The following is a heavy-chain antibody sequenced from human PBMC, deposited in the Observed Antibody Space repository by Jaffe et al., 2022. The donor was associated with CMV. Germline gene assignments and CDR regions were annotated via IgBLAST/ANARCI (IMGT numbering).Heavy chain of an antibody. J-gene: IGHJ3*02. D-gene: IGHD6-13*01. CDR2: IYYSGST. V-gene: IGHV4-59*01. CDR1: GGSISSYY. CDR3: ARGPTRIAAAGPAFDI. Sequence: QVQLQESGPGLVKPSETLSLTCTVSGGSISSYYWSWIRQPPGKGLEWIGYIYYSGSTNYNPSLKSRVTISVDTSKNQFSLKLSSVTAADTAVYYCARGPTRIAAAGPAFDIWGQGTMVTVSS.